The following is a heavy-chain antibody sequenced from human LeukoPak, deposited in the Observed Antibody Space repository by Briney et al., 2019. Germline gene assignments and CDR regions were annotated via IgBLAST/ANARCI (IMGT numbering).Heavy chain of an antibody. CDR1: GYSFTSYW. CDR3: ARHLTYYDFWSGSPYYYYYMDV. Sequence: GESLKISCKGSGYSFTSYWIGWVRQMPGKGLEWMGIIYPGDSDTRYSPSFQGQVTISADKSISTAYLQWSSLKASDTAMYYCARHLTYYDFWSGSPYYYYYMDVWGTGTTVTVSS. CDR2: IYPGDSDT. J-gene: IGHJ6*03. D-gene: IGHD3-3*01. V-gene: IGHV5-51*01.